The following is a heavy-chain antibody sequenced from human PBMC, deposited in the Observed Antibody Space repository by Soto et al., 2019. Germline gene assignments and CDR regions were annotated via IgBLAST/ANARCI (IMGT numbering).Heavy chain of an antibody. V-gene: IGHV4-4*07. Sequence: SETLYLTCTVSGGSMNDYYWSWIRQPAGKGLEWIGRIFTSGNTNYNPSLRSRLTMSVDTSTNQVSLRLTPVTAADTAVYYCASGRLVSRYYGLDVWGQGTTVTV. J-gene: IGHJ6*02. CDR1: GGSMNDYY. CDR2: IFTSGNT. CDR3: ASGRLVSRYYGLDV. D-gene: IGHD6-6*01.